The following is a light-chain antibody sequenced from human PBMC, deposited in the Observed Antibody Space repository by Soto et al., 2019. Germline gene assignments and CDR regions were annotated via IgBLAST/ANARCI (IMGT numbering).Light chain of an antibody. CDR2: TAS. J-gene: IGKJ3*01. Sequence: DIQMTQSPSSLSASVGDRVTITCRASQGIDKSLAWYQQKPGEVPKLLIYTASTLQSGVPSRFRGSGSGTDFTLTINSLQPEDVAIYYCQKYNSAPPEVTFGPGTKVDIK. CDR1: QGIDKS. CDR3: QKYNSAPPEVT. V-gene: IGKV1-27*01.